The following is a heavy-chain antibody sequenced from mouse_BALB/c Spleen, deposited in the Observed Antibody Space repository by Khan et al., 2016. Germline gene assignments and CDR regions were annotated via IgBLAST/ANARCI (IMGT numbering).Heavy chain of an antibody. CDR3: ARESRSTMITTASWFAY. Sequence: QVQLKQSGPGLVAPSQSLSITCTVPGFSLTSYGVHWVRQPPGKGLEWLGVIWAGGSTNYNSALMSRLSISKDNSKSQVFLKMNSLQTDDTAMYYCARESRSTMITTASWFAYWGQGTLVTVSA. V-gene: IGHV2-9*02. J-gene: IGHJ3*01. CDR2: IWAGGST. D-gene: IGHD2-4*01. CDR1: GFSLTSYG.